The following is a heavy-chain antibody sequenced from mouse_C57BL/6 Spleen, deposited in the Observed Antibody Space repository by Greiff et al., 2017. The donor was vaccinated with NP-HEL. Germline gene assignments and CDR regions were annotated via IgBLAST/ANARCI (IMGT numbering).Heavy chain of an antibody. J-gene: IGHJ2*01. CDR3: ARDQGYGNLVYFDY. Sequence: EVNLVESEGGLVQPGSSMKLSCTASGFTFSDYYMAWVRQVPEKGLEWVANINYDGSSTYYLDSLKSRFIISRDNAKNILYLQMSSLKSEDTATYNCARDQGYGNLVYFDYWGQGTTLTVSS. V-gene: IGHV5-16*01. D-gene: IGHD2-10*02. CDR2: INYDGSST. CDR1: GFTFSDYY.